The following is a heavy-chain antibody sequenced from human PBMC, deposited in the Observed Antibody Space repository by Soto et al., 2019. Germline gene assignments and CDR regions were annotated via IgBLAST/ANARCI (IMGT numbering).Heavy chain of an antibody. Sequence: QVQLQESGPGLVKPSQTLSLTCTVYGGSISSGGYYWSWIRKHPGKGLEWIGDIYYSGSTHYNPSLKRRLTIAVDTSKNQFALKLSAVTAADTAVYYCARVKSYFDYWGQGALVTVSS. CDR3: ARVKSYFDY. J-gene: IGHJ4*02. V-gene: IGHV4-31*03. CDR1: GGSISSGGYY. CDR2: IYYSGST.